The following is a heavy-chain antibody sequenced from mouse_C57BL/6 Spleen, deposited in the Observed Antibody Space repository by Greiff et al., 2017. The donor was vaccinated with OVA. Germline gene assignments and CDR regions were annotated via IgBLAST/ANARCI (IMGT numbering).Heavy chain of an antibody. CDR3: ARHYYGSSYNYARDY. CDR1: GFTFSSYG. J-gene: IGHJ4*01. Sequence: EVMLVESGGALVKPGGSLKLSCAASGFTFSSYGMSWVRQTPDKRLEWVATISSGGSYTYYPDSVKGRFPISSDNAKNTLYMQMRSLKTEYAAMYYCARHYYGSSYNYARDYWGQGTSVTVSS. D-gene: IGHD1-1*01. V-gene: IGHV5-6*01. CDR2: ISSGGSYT.